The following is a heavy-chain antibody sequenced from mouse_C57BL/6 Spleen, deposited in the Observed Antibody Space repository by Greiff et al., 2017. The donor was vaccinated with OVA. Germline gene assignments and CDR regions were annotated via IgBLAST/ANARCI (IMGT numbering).Heavy chain of an antibody. CDR3: ARHLRGYYYAMDY. J-gene: IGHJ4*01. V-gene: IGHV3-6*01. CDR1: GYSITSGYY. CDR2: ISYDGSN. Sequence: EVQLQQSGPGLVKPSQSLSLTCSVTGYSITSGYYWNWIRQFPGNKLEWMGYISYDGSNNYNPSLKNRISITRDTSKNQFFLKLNSVTTEDTATYYCARHLRGYYYAMDYWGQGTSVTVAS.